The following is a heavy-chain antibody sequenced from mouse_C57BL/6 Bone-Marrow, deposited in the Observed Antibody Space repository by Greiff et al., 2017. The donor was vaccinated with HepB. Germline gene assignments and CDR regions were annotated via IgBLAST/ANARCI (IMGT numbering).Heavy chain of an antibody. V-gene: IGHV1-64*01. CDR2: IHPNSGST. CDR1: GYTFTSYW. Sequence: QVQLQQPGAELVKPGASVKLSCKASGYTFTSYWMHWVKQRPGQGLEWIGMIHPNSGSTNYNEKFKSKATLTVDKSSSTAYMQLSSLTSKDSAVYYCARKYGTLWYFDVWGTGTTVTVSS. J-gene: IGHJ1*03. D-gene: IGHD1-1*01. CDR3: ARKYGTLWYFDV.